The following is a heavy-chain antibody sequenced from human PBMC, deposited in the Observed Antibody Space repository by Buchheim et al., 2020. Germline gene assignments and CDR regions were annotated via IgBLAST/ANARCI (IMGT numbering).Heavy chain of an antibody. J-gene: IGHJ4*02. CDR1: GFSLSTSGVG. CDR2: FYWDDDK. CDR3: AHRLCNGDSCYLGFDY. D-gene: IGHD2-15*01. Sequence: QITLKESGPTLVKPTQTLTLTCTFSGFSLSTSGVGVGWIRQPPGTALEWLAFFYWDDDKRYRPSLKSSLTITKDTSKNQVVLTMTNMDPVDTATYYCAHRLCNGDSCYLGFDYWGQGTL. V-gene: IGHV2-5*02.